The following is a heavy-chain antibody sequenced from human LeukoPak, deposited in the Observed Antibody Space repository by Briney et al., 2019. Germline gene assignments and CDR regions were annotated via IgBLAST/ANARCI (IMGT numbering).Heavy chain of an antibody. D-gene: IGHD6-6*01. CDR3: AKTYSSSSSMWFDP. J-gene: IGHJ5*02. CDR1: GFTFSNCS. Sequence: GGSLRLSCAPSGFTFSNCSMKWVRHAPGKGLEWVSVISGSGGNTYYADSVKGRFTISRDNSKSTVSLQMNSLRAEDTAVYYCAKTYSSSSSMWFDPWGQGTLVTVSS. CDR2: ISGSGGNT. V-gene: IGHV3-23*01.